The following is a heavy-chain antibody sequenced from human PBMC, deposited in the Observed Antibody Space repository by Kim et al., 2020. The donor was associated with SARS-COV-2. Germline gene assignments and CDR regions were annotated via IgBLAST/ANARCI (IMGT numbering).Heavy chain of an antibody. J-gene: IGHJ4*02. D-gene: IGHD3-3*01. CDR3: ATYLAIFGVVTLDY. V-gene: IGHV1-24*01. Sequence: AQKFQGRVTMTEDTSTDTAYMELSSLRSEDTAVYYCATYLAIFGVVTLDYWGQGTLVTVSS.